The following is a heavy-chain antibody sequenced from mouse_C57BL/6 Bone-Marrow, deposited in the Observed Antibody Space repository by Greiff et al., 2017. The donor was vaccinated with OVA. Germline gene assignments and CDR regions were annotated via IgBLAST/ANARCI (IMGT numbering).Heavy chain of an antibody. D-gene: IGHD1-2*01. Sequence: QVTLKECGPGILQSSQTLSLTCSFSGFSLSTSGMGVSWIRQPSGKGLEWLAHIYWDDDKRYNPSLKSRLTISKDTSRNQVFLKITSVDTADTATYYCARIPLLRSFDVWGTGTTVTVSS. CDR1: GFSLSTSGMG. CDR2: IYWDDDK. CDR3: ARIPLLRSFDV. J-gene: IGHJ1*03. V-gene: IGHV8-12*01.